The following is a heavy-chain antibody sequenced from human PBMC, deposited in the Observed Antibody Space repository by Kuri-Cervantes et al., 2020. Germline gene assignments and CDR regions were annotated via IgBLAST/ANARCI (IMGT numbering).Heavy chain of an antibody. CDR2: INAGNGNT. CDR3: ARGIVKPRDYDFWSGYQTLLDY. J-gene: IGHJ4*02. CDR1: GYTFTSYA. V-gene: IGHV1-3*01. D-gene: IGHD3-3*01. Sequence: ASVKVSCKASGYTFTSYAMHWVRQAPGQRLEWMGWINAGNGNTKYSQKFQGRVTITRDTSASTAYMELSSLRAEDTAVYYCARGIVKPRDYDFWSGYQTLLDYWGQGTLVTVSS.